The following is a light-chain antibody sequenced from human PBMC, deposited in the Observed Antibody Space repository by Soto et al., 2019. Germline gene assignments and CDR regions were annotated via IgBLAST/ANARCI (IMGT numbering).Light chain of an antibody. CDR1: QSVSRN. Sequence: EILMTHSPVTLSVSPGEIATLSCRASQSVSRNLAWYQQKPGQAPRLLIYGASTRATGIPARFSGSGSGTEFTLTISSLQSEDFEVYYCQQYNNGPITFGQGTRMEIK. V-gene: IGKV3-15*01. J-gene: IGKJ5*01. CDR2: GAS. CDR3: QQYNNGPIT.